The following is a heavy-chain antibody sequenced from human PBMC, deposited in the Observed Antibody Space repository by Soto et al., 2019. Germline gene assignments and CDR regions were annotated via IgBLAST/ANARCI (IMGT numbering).Heavy chain of an antibody. D-gene: IGHD6-13*01. CDR3: AKGDIAAAGPRVYYYYYGMDV. J-gene: IGHJ6*02. V-gene: IGHV3-30*18. Sequence: GGSLRLSCAASGFTFSSYGMHWVRQAPGKGLERVAVISYDGSNKYYADSVKGRFTISRDDSKNTLYLQMNSLRAEDTAVYYCAKGDIAAAGPRVYYYYYGMDVWGQGTTVTVSS. CDR1: GFTFSSYG. CDR2: ISYDGSNK.